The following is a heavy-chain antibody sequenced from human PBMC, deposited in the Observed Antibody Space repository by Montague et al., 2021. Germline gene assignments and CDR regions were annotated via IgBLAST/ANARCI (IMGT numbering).Heavy chain of an antibody. D-gene: IGHD2-8*01. J-gene: IGHJ4*02. Sequence: SETLSLTCIVSGGSISSSNYHRGWIRQPPGKGLEWIGSVTYTGNTYYNPSLKSRVTMSVDTSRNQFSLKLTSVTAADTAVYYCARLDIVLIYWGFDYWGQGTLVTVSS. CDR3: ARLDIVLIYWGFDY. CDR1: GGSISSSNYH. CDR2: VTYTGNT. V-gene: IGHV4-39*01.